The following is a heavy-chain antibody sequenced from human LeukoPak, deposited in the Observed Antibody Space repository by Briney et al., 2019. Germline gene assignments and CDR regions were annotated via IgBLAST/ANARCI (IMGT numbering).Heavy chain of an antibody. CDR1: VFIFNSYV. J-gene: IGHJ4*02. Sequence: RGSLRLSSAPSVFIFNSYVMNCVRQALGEGLEWVSYICVIVTTTNYTDYVKCRVTISRDNAKNSLYLQMNSLRHEDTAVYYCARDWGPSDYWGQGTLVTVSS. V-gene: IGHV3-48*02. CDR2: ICVIVTTT. D-gene: IGHD3-16*01. CDR3: ARDWGPSDY.